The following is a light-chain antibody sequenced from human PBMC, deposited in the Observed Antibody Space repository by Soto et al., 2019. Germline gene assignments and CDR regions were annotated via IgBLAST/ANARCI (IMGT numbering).Light chain of an antibody. Sequence: DIQMTPSPSPPSSTVGDRVTITCRASQRISSYLNWYQQKPGKAPKLLIYKASTLKSGVPSRFSGSGSGTEFTLTISSLQPDDFATYYCQHYNSYSEAFGQGTKV. J-gene: IGKJ1*01. CDR2: KAS. CDR3: QHYNSYSEA. V-gene: IGKV1-5*03. CDR1: QRISSY.